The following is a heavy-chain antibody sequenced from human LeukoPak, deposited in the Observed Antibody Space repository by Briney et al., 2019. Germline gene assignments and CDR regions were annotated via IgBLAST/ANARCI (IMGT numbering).Heavy chain of an antibody. V-gene: IGHV3-74*01. J-gene: IGHJ4*02. CDR1: GFTFSNYW. Sequence: GGSLRLSCVASGFTFSNYWIHWVRQAPGKGPVWVSRTNNDGSSTTYADFVKGRFTSSRDNAKNTLYLQMDSLRAEDTAVYYCTRSVFPYYFDCWGQGTLVTVSS. D-gene: IGHD3-10*02. CDR2: TNNDGSST. CDR3: TRSVFPYYFDC.